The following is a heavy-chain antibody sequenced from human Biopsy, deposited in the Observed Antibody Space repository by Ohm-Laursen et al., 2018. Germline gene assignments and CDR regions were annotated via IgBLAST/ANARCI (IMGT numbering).Heavy chain of an antibody. CDR2: IYPNNGDT. CDR3: TTGGSGFYYPFDS. Sequence: EASVKVSCKGVGYTFTGYYIHWVRQAPGQGLEWMGYIYPNNGDTKYAQNFQGRVTMTRDTSVSTAYMDLTGLTSDDTAVYYCTTGGSGFYYPFDSWGQGTLVTVSS. CDR1: GYTFTGYY. D-gene: IGHD3-22*01. J-gene: IGHJ4*02. V-gene: IGHV1-2*02.